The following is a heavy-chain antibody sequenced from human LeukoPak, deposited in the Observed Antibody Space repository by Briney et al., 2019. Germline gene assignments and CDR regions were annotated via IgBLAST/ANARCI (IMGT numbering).Heavy chain of an antibody. Sequence: GGSLRLSCAASGFTFNSYSTNWVRQAPGKGLEWVSSISSSSSYIYYADSVKGRFTISRDNAKSSLSLQMNSLRAEDTAVYYCAREGAGTTDYWGQGTLVTVSS. CDR1: GFTFNSYS. CDR2: ISSSSSYI. V-gene: IGHV3-21*01. CDR3: AREGAGTTDY. D-gene: IGHD1-1*01. J-gene: IGHJ4*02.